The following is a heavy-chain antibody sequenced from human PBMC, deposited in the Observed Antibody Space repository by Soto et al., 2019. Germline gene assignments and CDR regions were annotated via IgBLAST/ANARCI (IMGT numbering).Heavy chain of an antibody. CDR2: IYHRGST. D-gene: IGHD6-19*01. J-gene: IGHJ4*02. CDR3: ARVSAVAGTNFDY. V-gene: IGHV4-4*02. CDR1: SGSISSSNW. Sequence: PSENLYLTCAVSSGSISSSNWWSWVRQPPGKGLEWIGEIYHRGSTNYNPSLKSRVTISVDKSKNQFSLKLSSVTAADTAVYYCARVSAVAGTNFDYWGQGTLVTVSS.